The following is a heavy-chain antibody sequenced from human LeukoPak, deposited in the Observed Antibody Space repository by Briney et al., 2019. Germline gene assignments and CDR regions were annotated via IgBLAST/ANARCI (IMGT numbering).Heavy chain of an antibody. CDR3: ARMGPPLRGVRYYYYMDV. J-gene: IGHJ6*03. V-gene: IGHV4-59*01. D-gene: IGHD3-10*01. CDR2: IYYSGST. Sequence: SETLSLTCNVSGGSISGYYWSWIRQPPGKGLEWIGYIYYSGSTNYNPSLKSRVTISVDTSKNQFSLKLTSVTAADTAVYYCARMGPPLRGVRYYYYMDVWGKGTTVTVSS. CDR1: GGSISGYY.